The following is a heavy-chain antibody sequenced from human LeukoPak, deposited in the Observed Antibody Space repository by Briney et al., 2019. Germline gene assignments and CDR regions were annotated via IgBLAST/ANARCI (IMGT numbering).Heavy chain of an antibody. Sequence: PSETLSLTCAVYGGSFSGYYWSWIRQPPGKGLEWLGEINHSGSTNYNPSLKSRVTISVDTSKNQFSLKLSSVTAADTAVYYCARREWSYCSSTSCQKDYWGQGTLVTVSS. CDR1: GGSFSGYY. CDR3: ARREWSYCSSTSCQKDY. J-gene: IGHJ4*02. CDR2: INHSGST. D-gene: IGHD2-2*01. V-gene: IGHV4-34*01.